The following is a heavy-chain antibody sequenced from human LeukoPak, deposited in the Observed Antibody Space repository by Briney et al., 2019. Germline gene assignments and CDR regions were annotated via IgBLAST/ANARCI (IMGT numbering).Heavy chain of an antibody. Sequence: PGGSLRLSCAASGFTFSSYSMNWVRQAPGKGLEWVSYISSGTIYYTDSVKGRFTISRDNVKNSLYLQMNSLRDEDTAVYFCATTNTAWFYLDYWGQGTLVTVSS. J-gene: IGHJ4*02. V-gene: IGHV3-48*02. CDR1: GFTFSSYS. CDR3: ATTNTAWFYLDY. D-gene: IGHD3-9*01. CDR2: ISSGTI.